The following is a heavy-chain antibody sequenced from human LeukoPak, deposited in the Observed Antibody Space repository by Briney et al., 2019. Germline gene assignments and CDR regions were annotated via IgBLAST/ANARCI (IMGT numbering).Heavy chain of an antibody. Sequence: GGSLRLSCAASGFTFSSYAMSWVRQAPGKGLEWVSGISGGGGSTYYADSVKGRCTISRDNSKNTLYLHMNSLRAEDTAVYYCARGMVNGVDYWGQGTLVTVPS. V-gene: IGHV3-23*01. D-gene: IGHD5-18*01. J-gene: IGHJ4*02. CDR2: ISGGGGST. CDR3: ARGMVNGVDY. CDR1: GFTFSSYA.